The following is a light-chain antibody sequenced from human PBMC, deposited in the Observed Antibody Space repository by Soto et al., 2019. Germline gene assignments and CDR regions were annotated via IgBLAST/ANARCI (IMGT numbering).Light chain of an antibody. CDR1: QRVTSSY. Sequence: EIVLTQSPGTLSLSPGERATLSCRASQRVTSSYLAWYQQKPGQAPRLLIYGASSRATGIPDRFSGSGSGTDFTLTISRLEPEDCAVYYCQQYGSSPRFGQGTKVDI. V-gene: IGKV3-20*01. CDR3: QQYGSSPR. J-gene: IGKJ1*01. CDR2: GAS.